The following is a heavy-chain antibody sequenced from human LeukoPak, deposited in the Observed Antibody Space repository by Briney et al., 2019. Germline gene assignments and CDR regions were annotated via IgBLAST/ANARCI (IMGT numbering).Heavy chain of an antibody. CDR1: GYTFTSYG. CDR3: ARDVYCSSTSCSNWFDP. V-gene: IGHV1-18*01. Sequence: GASVKVSCKASGYTFTSYGISWVRQAPGQGLEWMGWISAYNGNTNYAQKLQGRVTMTTDTSTSTAYVELRSLRSDDTAVYYCARDVYCSSTSCSNWFDPWGQGTLVTVSS. D-gene: IGHD2-2*01. CDR2: ISAYNGNT. J-gene: IGHJ5*02.